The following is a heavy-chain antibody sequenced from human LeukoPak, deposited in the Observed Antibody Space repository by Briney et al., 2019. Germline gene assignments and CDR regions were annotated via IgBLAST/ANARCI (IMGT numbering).Heavy chain of an antibody. CDR2: INPNSGGT. CDR3: ATTPNYSNYAYYYYGMDV. D-gene: IGHD4-11*01. Sequence: GASVKVSCKASGYTFTGYYMHWVRQAPGQGLEWMGWINPNSGGTNYAQKFQGRVTMTRDTSISTAYMELSRLRSDDTAVYYCATTPNYSNYAYYYYGMDVWGQGTTVTVSS. CDR1: GYTFTGYY. J-gene: IGHJ6*02. V-gene: IGHV1-2*02.